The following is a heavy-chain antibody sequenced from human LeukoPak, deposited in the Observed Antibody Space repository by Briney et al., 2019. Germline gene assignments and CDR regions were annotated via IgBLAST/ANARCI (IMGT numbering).Heavy chain of an antibody. CDR3: AKGGNWNYVGYFDY. Sequence: GGSLRLSCAASGFTFSSYSMNWVRQAPGKGLEWVSSISSSSSYIYYADSVKGRFTISRDNAKNSLYLQMNSLRAEDMALYYCAKGGNWNYVGYFDYWGQGTLVTVSS. J-gene: IGHJ4*02. CDR2: ISSSSSYI. V-gene: IGHV3-21*04. CDR1: GFTFSSYS. D-gene: IGHD1-7*01.